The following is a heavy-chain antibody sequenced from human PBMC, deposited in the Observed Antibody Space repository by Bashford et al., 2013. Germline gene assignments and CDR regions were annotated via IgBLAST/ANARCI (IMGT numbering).Heavy chain of an antibody. Sequence: ASVKVSCKTSGYAFSDHYMHWLRQAPGQGLEWMGWINPKGGGTIYAQKFQDRFIMSSDTSISTVYMELSRLRSDDTAVYYCAREILAAGGTGGWFDPWGQGTVVTVSS. J-gene: IGHJ5*02. CDR3: AREILAAGGTGGWFDP. D-gene: IGHD2/OR15-2a*01. CDR2: INPKGGGT. V-gene: IGHV1-2*02. CDR1: GYAFSDHY.